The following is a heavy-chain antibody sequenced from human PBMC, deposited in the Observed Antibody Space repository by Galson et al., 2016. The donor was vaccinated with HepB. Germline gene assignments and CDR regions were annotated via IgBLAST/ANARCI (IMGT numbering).Heavy chain of an antibody. J-gene: IGHJ4*02. D-gene: IGHD3-9*01. Sequence: SLRLSCAASGFTFTSHSINWVRQAPGKGLQWVSSISITSSCIYYADSVKGRFSVSRDNAKNSVYLQMNSLRAEDTAVYYCARGLPFGRYFGWLPDFWGQGTLVTVSS. CDR2: ISITSSCI. CDR3: ARGLPFGRYFGWLPDF. CDR1: GFTFTSHS. V-gene: IGHV3-21*01.